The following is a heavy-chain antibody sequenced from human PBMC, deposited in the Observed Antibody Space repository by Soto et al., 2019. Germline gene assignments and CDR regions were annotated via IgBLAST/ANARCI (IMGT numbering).Heavy chain of an antibody. CDR3: TKDRCSTI. D-gene: IGHD2-15*01. Sequence: GSLRLSCAASGFPFSGAWMNWVRQAPGRGLEWVGRIKTTAEGGTADYGASVKGRFTMSRDDSKNTLYLQMNSLKADDTAMYYCTKDRCSTIWGQG. J-gene: IGHJ4*02. CDR1: GFPFSGAW. V-gene: IGHV3-15*07. CDR2: IKTTAEGGTA.